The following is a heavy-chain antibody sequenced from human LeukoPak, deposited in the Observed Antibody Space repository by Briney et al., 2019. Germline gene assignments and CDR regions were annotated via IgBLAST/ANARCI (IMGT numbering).Heavy chain of an antibody. Sequence: QPGGSLRLSCAASGFTFSSYSMNWVRQAPGKGLEWVSYISSSSAIYYADSVKGRFTISRDNAKNSLYLQMNSLRAEDTAVYYCARDTGRGQAYWGQGTLVTVSS. D-gene: IGHD1-14*01. V-gene: IGHV3-48*01. CDR2: ISSSSAI. J-gene: IGHJ4*02. CDR3: ARDTGRGQAY. CDR1: GFTFSSYS.